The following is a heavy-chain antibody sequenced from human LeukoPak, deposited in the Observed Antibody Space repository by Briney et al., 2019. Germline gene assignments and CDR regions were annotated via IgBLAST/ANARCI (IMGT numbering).Heavy chain of an antibody. CDR2: IYYSGST. V-gene: IGHV4-59*08. CDR3: AGHRTAYYFDY. CDR1: GGSISTYY. J-gene: IGHJ4*02. Sequence: PSETLSLTCTGPGGSISTYYWSWIRQPPGKGLEWIGYIYYSGSTNYNPSLKSRVTISVDTSKNQFSLKLSSVTAADTAMYYCAGHRTAYYFDYWGQGTLVTVSS.